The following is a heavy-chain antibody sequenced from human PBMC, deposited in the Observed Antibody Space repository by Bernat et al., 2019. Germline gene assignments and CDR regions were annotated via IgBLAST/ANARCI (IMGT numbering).Heavy chain of an antibody. D-gene: IGHD5-18*01. CDR3: ARGGYSYDYYFDY. CDR2: ISSNGGST. V-gene: IGHV3-64*01. CDR1: GFTFSSYA. Sequence: EVQLVESGGGLVQPGGSLRLSCAASGFTFSSYAMHWVRQAPGKGLEYVSAISSNGGSTYYANSVKGGFTISRDNSKNTLYLQMGSLRAEDMAVYYCARGGYSYDYYFDYWGQGTLVTVSS. J-gene: IGHJ4*02.